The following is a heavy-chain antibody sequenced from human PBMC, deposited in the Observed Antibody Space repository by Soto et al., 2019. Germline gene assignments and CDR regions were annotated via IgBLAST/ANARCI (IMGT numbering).Heavy chain of an antibody. J-gene: IGHJ6*01. Sequence: SETLSLTCAVSSGSISSGDHHWSWIRQPPGKGLEWIGYIHYSGSTYHNPSLRSRVTISIDTSKNQFSLRLTSVTATDTAVYYCARAPTRLWPPYYGLDVWGPGTTVTVSS. D-gene: IGHD3-10*01. V-gene: IGHV4-30-4*01. CDR3: ARAPTRLWPPYYGLDV. CDR2: IHYSGST. CDR1: SGSISSGDHH.